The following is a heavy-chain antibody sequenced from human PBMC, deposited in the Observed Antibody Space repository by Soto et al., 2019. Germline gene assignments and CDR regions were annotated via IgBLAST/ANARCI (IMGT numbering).Heavy chain of an antibody. J-gene: IGHJ6*02. V-gene: IGHV4-34*01. D-gene: IGHD5-12*01. CDR3: ARGKGGGYGYYYYYYGMDV. Sequence: SETLSLTCAVYGGSFSGYYWSWIRQPPGKGLEWIGEINHSGSTNYNPSLKSRVTISVDTSRNQFSLKLSSVTAADTAVYYCARGKGGGYGYYYYYYGMDVWGQGTTVTVSS. CDR1: GGSFSGYY. CDR2: INHSGST.